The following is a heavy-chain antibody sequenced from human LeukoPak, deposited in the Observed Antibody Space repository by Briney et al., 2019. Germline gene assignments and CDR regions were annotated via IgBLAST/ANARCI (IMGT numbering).Heavy chain of an antibody. CDR3: ASYVDTTMYFQH. J-gene: IGHJ1*01. CDR1: GGSISSYY. Sequence: SETLSLTCTVSGGSISSYYWSWIRQPPGKGLEWIGEIYHSGSTNYNPSLKSRVTISVDKSKNQFSLKLSSVTAADTAVYYCASYVDTTMYFQHWGQGTLVTVSS. V-gene: IGHV4-59*12. CDR2: IYHSGST. D-gene: IGHD5-18*01.